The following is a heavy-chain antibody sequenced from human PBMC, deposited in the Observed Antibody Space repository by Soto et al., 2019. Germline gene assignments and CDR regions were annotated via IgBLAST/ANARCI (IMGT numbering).Heavy chain of an antibody. CDR3: ARGLVVPAAMRGPFDY. J-gene: IGHJ4*02. V-gene: IGHV3-23*01. CDR1: GVTFSSYA. D-gene: IGHD2-2*01. Sequence: GGSLRLSCAASGVTFSSYAMSWVRQAPGKGLEWVSAISGSGGSTYYADSVKGRFTISRDNSRNTLYLQMNSLRAEDTAVYYCARGLVVPAAMRGPFDYWGQGTLVTVSS. CDR2: ISGSGGST.